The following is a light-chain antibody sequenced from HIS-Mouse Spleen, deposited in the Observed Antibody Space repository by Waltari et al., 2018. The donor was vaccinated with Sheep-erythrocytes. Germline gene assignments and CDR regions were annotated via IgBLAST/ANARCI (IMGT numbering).Light chain of an antibody. V-gene: IGKV1-5*03. Sequence: DIQMTQSPSTLSASVGDRVTITCRASQSISSWLAWYQQNPGKAPKLLIYKASSLESGVPSRFSGSGSGTEFTLTLSSLQPDDFATYYCQQYNSYPLTFGGGTKVEIK. CDR1: QSISSW. CDR3: QQYNSYPLT. J-gene: IGKJ4*01. CDR2: KAS.